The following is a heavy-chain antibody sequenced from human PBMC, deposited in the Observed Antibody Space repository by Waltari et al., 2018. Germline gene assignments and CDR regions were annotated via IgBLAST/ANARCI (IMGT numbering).Heavy chain of an antibody. CDR1: GFTFRKFW. CDR2: INQDGSVT. CDR3: VRDDDGGMGAV. V-gene: IGHV3-7*01. J-gene: IGHJ6*02. D-gene: IGHD3-16*01. Sequence: EVQLVESGGGLVQPGGSLRLSCAASGFTFRKFWMSWVRQAPGKGLEWVANINQDGSVTNYVDSVKGRFTTSRDNARNSLYLQMNSLRADDTAVYYCVRDDDGGMGAVWGQGTTVTVSS.